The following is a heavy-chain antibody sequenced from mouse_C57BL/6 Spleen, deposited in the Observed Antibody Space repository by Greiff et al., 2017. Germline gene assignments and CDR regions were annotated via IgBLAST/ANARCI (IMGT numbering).Heavy chain of an antibody. J-gene: IGHJ1*03. D-gene: IGHD1-1*01. CDR2: IDPSDSYT. V-gene: IGHV1-59*01. CDR3: ARGGSYYYGTHWYFDV. Sequence: QVQLQQPGAELVRPGTSVKLSCKASGYTFTSYWMHWVKQRPGQGLEWIGVIDPSDSYTNYNQKFKGKATLTVDTSSSTAYMQLSSLTSEDSAVYYWARGGSYYYGTHWYFDVWGTGTTVTVSS. CDR1: GYTFTSYW.